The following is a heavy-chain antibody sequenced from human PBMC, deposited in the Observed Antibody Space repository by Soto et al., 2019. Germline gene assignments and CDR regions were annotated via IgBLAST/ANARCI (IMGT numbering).Heavy chain of an antibody. CDR1: GFTFSNAW. Sequence: GGSLRLSCAASGFTFSNAWVSWVRQAPGKGLEWVGRIKSKTDGGTTDYAAPVKGRFTISRDDSKNTLYLQMNSLKTEDTAVYYCTTESGLELYGGVDFDYWGQGTLVTVSS. V-gene: IGHV3-15*01. CDR2: IKSKTDGGTT. CDR3: TTESGLELYGGVDFDY. J-gene: IGHJ4*02. D-gene: IGHD5-12*01.